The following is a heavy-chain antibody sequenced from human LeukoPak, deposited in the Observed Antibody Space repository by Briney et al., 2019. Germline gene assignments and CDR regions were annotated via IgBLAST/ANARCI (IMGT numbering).Heavy chain of an antibody. J-gene: IGHJ4*02. CDR2: ISSGSSAI. D-gene: IGHD2-21*02. V-gene: IGHV3-21*01. Sequence: GGSLRLSCTVSGFTVSSNSMTWVRQAPGRGLGWVSIISSGSSAIFSADALKGRFTISRDDAKNLLYLDMNSLRAEDTAVYYCARGHMAVTRHFDFWGQGALVTVSS. CDR3: ARGHMAVTRHFDF. CDR1: GFTVSSNS.